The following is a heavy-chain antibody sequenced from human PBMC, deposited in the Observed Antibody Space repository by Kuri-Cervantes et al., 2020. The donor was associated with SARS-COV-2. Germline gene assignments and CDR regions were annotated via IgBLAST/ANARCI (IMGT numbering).Heavy chain of an antibody. CDR3: ARDEGSYYYYMDV. CDR2: ISYDGSNK. CDR1: GFTFSSYA. V-gene: IGHV3-30-3*01. D-gene: IGHD3-10*01. J-gene: IGHJ6*03. Sequence: GESLKISCAASGFTFSSYAMHWVRQAPGKGLEWVAVISYDGSNKYYADSVKGRFTISRDNSKNTLYLQMNSLRAEDTAVYYRARDEGSYYYYMDVWGKGTTVTVSS.